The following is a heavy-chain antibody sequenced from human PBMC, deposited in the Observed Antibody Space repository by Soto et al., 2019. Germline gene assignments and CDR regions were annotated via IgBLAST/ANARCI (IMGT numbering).Heavy chain of an antibody. CDR2: MNPNSGNT. D-gene: IGHD5-12*01. CDR1: GYTFTRYD. Sequence: ASVKVSCKASGYTFTRYDINWGRQATGQGLEWMGWMNPNSGNTGYAQKFQGRVTMTRNTSISTAYMELSSLRSEDTSIYYCARAISGYVTWGQGTLVTVSS. J-gene: IGHJ5*02. CDR3: ARAISGYVT. V-gene: IGHV1-8*01.